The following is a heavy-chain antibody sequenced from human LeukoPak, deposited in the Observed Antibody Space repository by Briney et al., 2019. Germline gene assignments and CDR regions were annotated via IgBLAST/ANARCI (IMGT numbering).Heavy chain of an antibody. CDR3: ARGYGSSWYVYYYYMDV. V-gene: IGHV3-20*04. Sequence: SLSLSCAVSGLTFDVYGMSWVRQDPGEGLGWLFGINWNGGSTCYADSVKGRFTISRDNAKNSLYLQMNSLRAEDTALYYCARGYGSSWYVYYYYMDVWGKGTTVTVSS. CDR1: GLTFDVYG. D-gene: IGHD6-13*01. J-gene: IGHJ6*03. CDR2: INWNGGST.